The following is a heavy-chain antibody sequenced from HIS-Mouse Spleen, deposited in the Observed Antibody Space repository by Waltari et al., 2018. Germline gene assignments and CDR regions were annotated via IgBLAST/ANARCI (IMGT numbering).Heavy chain of an antibody. CDR2: IYRGGST. J-gene: IGHJ4*02. V-gene: IGHV3-53*02. D-gene: IGHD3-10*01. Sequence: EVQLVETGGGLIQPGGSLRLSCAASGFTVSSNYMSWVRQAPGKGMEWVSVIYRGGSTYYADPVKGRFTISRDNSKNTLYLQMNSLRAEDTAVYYCARHYYYGSGSYYFDYWGQGTLVTVSS. CDR3: ARHYYYGSGSYYFDY. CDR1: GFTVSSNY.